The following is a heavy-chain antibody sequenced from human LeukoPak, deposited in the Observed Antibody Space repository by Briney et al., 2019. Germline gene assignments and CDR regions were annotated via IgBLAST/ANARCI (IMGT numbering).Heavy chain of an antibody. CDR3: ARDQQSAAYCSTTSCLPGNWFDP. D-gene: IGHD2-2*01. CDR1: GDTFTSYG. J-gene: IGHJ5*02. V-gene: IGHV1-18*01. CDR2: ISAYNGNT. Sequence: GASVKVSCKASGDTFTSYGISWVRQAPGQGLEWMGWISAYNGNTNYAQKLQGRVTMTTDTSTSTAYMELSSLRSEDTAVYYCARDQQSAAYCSTTSCLPGNWFDPWGQGTLVTVSS.